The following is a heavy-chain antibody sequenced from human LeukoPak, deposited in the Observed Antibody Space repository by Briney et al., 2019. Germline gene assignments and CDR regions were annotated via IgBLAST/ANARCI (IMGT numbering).Heavy chain of an antibody. CDR3: ASHQYGSGVVYYGMDV. CDR2: IYYSGST. Sequence: TSETLSLTCTVAGGSISSGGYYWSWILQHPGKGLDWIGYIYYSGSTNYNPSLKRRVTISVDTSKSQFSLKLTSVTAADTAVYYCASHQYGSGVVYYGMDVWGQGTPVTVSS. CDR1: GGSISSGGYY. D-gene: IGHD3-10*01. J-gene: IGHJ6*02. V-gene: IGHV4-61*08.